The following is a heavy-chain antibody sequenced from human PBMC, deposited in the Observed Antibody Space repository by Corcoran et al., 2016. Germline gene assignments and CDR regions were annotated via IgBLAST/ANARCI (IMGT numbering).Heavy chain of an antibody. V-gene: IGHV5-51*01. CDR3: ARRGLVGSSIAFEV. Sequence: EVRLLLSGAEVKKPGPSLKIPCNVSVYNFPNYWIGCLRQMPGNGLEWMALIYPGDSDTRYSPSFPGPVTISADKSIDTAYLPWSSLKASDTAVYYGARRGLVGSSIAFEVWGQGTMVIVSS. CDR2: IYPGDSDT. D-gene: IGHD1-26*01. J-gene: IGHJ3*01. CDR1: VYNFPNYW.